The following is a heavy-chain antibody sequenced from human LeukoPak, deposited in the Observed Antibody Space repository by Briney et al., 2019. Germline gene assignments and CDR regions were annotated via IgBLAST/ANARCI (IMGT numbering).Heavy chain of an antibody. CDR3: ARLAAAGTSGY. Sequence: PGGSLRPSCAPSGFTFSRHGMHWVRQAPGKGLEWVAVISYDGSNKFYADSVKGRFTISRDNSKNILYLQMNSLRPEDTAVYYCARLAAAGTSGYWGQGTLVTVSS. J-gene: IGHJ4*02. V-gene: IGHV3-30*03. D-gene: IGHD6-13*01. CDR2: ISYDGSNK. CDR1: GFTFSRHG.